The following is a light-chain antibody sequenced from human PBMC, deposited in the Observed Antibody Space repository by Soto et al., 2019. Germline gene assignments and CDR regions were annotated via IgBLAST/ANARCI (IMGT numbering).Light chain of an antibody. J-gene: IGKJ5*01. CDR3: QQRSNWDAGIT. Sequence: EVVMTQSPATLSVSPGERATLSCTASQSVSSNLAWYQQNPGQAARLLIYGASTRATGIPARFSGSGAGTDFTLTISSLEAEDFAVYYGQQRSNWDAGITFGQGTRLEI. CDR2: GAS. V-gene: IGKV3D-11*02. CDR1: QSVSSN.